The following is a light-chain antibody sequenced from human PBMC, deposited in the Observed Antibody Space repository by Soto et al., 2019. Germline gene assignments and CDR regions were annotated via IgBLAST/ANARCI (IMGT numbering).Light chain of an antibody. Sequence: DIQMTQSPSSLSASVGDRVTITCRASQSISSYLNWYQQKPGKAPKLLIYAASSLQSGVPSRFSCSGSGTDFTLTISSLQPEDFATYYCQQSYSTAPVTFGGGTKVEIK. J-gene: IGKJ4*01. CDR3: QQSYSTAPVT. CDR1: QSISSY. CDR2: AAS. V-gene: IGKV1-39*01.